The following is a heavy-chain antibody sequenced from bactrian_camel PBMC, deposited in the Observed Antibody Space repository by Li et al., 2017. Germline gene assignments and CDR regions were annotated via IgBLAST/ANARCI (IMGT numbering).Heavy chain of an antibody. CDR2: LDSDGTT. CDR1: MFTYSRLC. V-gene: IGHV3S67*01. CDR3: AAGGRGWYCYVGGA. J-gene: IGHJ6*01. D-gene: IGHD3*01. Sequence: VESGGNVVQPGGSLRISCSASMFTYSRLCMAWFRQTPGKEREVVASLDSDGTTEYADSVKGRFTISVDTAKNTLYLEMNSVKPEDTGMYYCAAGGRGWYCYVGGARGQGTQVTVS.